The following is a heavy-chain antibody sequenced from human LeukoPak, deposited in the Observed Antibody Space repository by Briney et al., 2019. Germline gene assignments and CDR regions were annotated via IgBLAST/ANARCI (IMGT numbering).Heavy chain of an antibody. V-gene: IGHV1-18*04. D-gene: IGHD3-9*01. CDR3: ARNYDILTGYYSPPYFDY. Sequence: ASVKVSCKASGYTVTRYGISWVRQAPGQGLEWMGWISAYNGNTNYAQKLQGRVTMTTDTSTSTAYMELRSLRSDDTAVYYCARNYDILTGYYSPPYFDYWGQGALVTVSS. CDR1: GYTVTRYG. J-gene: IGHJ4*02. CDR2: ISAYNGNT.